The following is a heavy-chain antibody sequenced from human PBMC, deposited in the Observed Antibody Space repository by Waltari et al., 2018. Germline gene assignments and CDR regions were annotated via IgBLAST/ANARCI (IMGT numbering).Heavy chain of an antibody. V-gene: IGHV4-59*02. CDR3: ARLRWSGYPYFLDY. D-gene: IGHD3-3*01. J-gene: IGHJ4*02. CDR2: IYHTGRI. CDR1: GDSVRRTY. Sequence: QVQLQESGPGLVKPSETLSLTCTVSGDSVRRTYCSWIRQPPGKGLEWIGYIYHTGRINYNPTLKSRVAIGVDTSKNQVSLRLSSVTAADTAVYFCARLRWSGYPYFLDYWGQGTLATVSS.